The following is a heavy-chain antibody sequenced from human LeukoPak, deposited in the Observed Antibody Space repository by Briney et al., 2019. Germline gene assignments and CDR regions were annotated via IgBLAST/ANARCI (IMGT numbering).Heavy chain of an antibody. J-gene: IGHJ4*02. CDR3: AKGREYSSGWSDY. Sequence: GGSLRLSCAASGFTFSNYWMYWVRQVPGKGLVWVSRISPDGKDTSHADSVKGRFTISRDNAKNTLYLQMNSLRAEDTAVYFCAKGREYSSGWSDYWGQGTLVTVSS. CDR1: GFTFSNYW. V-gene: IGHV3-74*01. D-gene: IGHD6-19*01. CDR2: ISPDGKDT.